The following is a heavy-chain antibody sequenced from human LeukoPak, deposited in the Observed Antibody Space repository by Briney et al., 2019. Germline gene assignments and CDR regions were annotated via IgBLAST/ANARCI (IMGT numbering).Heavy chain of an antibody. CDR2: IYYSGST. CDR3: ARDYDIYAFDI. V-gene: IGHV4-59*11. D-gene: IGHD3-9*01. Sequence: SETLSLTCTVSGGSISSHYWSWIRQPPGKGLEWIGYIYYSGSTNYNPSLKSRVTISVDTSKNQFSLKLSSVTAADTAVYYCARDYDIYAFDIWGQGTMVTVSS. J-gene: IGHJ3*02. CDR1: GGSISSHY.